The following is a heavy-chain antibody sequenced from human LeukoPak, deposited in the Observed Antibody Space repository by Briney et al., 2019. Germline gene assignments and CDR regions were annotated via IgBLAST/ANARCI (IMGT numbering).Heavy chain of an antibody. CDR2: IITYNGNT. J-gene: IGHJ6*03. V-gene: IGHV1-18*01. CDR1: SFTFTSYA. Sequence: ASVKVSCKASSFTFTSYAITWVRQAPGQGLEWMGWIITYNGNTHYAQKLQGRVTLTTDTSTNTAYMELRGLRSDDTAVYYCAKTTVTSEEYFYYYMDVWGKGTTVTVSS. CDR3: AKTTVTSEEYFYYYMDV. D-gene: IGHD4-17*01.